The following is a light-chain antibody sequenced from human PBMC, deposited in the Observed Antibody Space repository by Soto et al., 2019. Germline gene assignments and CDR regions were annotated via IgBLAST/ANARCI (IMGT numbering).Light chain of an antibody. CDR3: SSYTTTSALV. J-gene: IGLJ2*01. CDR2: EVS. Sequence: QSVLTQPAAVSGSPGQSITISCTGTSSDVGGYDYVSWYQHHPGKVPKLIIYEVSKRPSGVSHRFSGSKSGNTASLTISELQTEDEADYYCSSYTTTSALVFGGGTKVTVL. V-gene: IGLV2-14*01. CDR1: SSDVGGYDY.